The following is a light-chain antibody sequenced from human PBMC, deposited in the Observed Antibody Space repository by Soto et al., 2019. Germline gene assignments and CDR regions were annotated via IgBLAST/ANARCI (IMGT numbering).Light chain of an antibody. CDR1: QSVSSSY. CDR2: GAS. V-gene: IGKV3-20*01. CDR3: HQYDSSPLP. J-gene: IGKJ4*01. Sequence: EIVLTQSPGTLSLSPGERATLSCRASQSVSSSYLAWYQQKPGQAPRLLIYGASSRATGIPDRFSGSGSGTVITLTISRLEPEDFAVYYWHQYDSSPLPFGGGTMVEIK.